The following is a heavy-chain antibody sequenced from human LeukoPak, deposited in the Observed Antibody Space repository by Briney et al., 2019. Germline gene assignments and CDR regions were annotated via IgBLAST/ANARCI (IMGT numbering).Heavy chain of an antibody. D-gene: IGHD5-12*01. V-gene: IGHV3-30*19. CDR2: ISYDGSNK. J-gene: IGHJ4*02. CDR1: GFTFSSYG. Sequence: SGGSLRLSCAASGFTFSSYGMHWVRQAPGKGLEWVAVISYDGSNKYYADSVKGRFTISRDNSKNTLYLQMNSLRAEDTAVYYCAREGRQVATPTVFDYWGQGTLVTVSS. CDR3: AREGRQVATPTVFDY.